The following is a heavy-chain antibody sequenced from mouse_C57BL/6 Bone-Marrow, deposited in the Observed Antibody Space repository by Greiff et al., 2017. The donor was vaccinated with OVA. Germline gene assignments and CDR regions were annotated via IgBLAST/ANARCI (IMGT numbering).Heavy chain of an antibody. D-gene: IGHD1-1*01. CDR2: IDPSDSYT. CDR3: ARFYYGSSYCYWYFDV. Sequence: QVQLKQPGAELVKPGASVKLSCKASGYTFTSYWMQWVKQRPGQGLEWIGEIDPSDSYTNYNQKFKGKATLTVDTSSSTAYMQLSSLTSEDSAVYYCARFYYGSSYCYWYFDVWGTGTTVTVSS. V-gene: IGHV1-50*01. CDR1: GYTFTSYW. J-gene: IGHJ1*03.